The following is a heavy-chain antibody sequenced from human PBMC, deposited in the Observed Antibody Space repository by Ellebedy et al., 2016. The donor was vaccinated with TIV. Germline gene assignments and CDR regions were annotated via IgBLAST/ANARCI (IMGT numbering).Heavy chain of an antibody. CDR2: TCFRSKWYN. CDR3: AREVWYPAS. Sequence: SQTLSLTCAISGDSVSSNSAAWNWIRRSPSRGLEWLGRTCFRSKWYNDYAVSMKGRITINPDTSKNQFSLQLNSVTPEDTAVYYCAREVWYPASWGQGTLVTVSS. V-gene: IGHV6-1*01. D-gene: IGHD6-13*01. J-gene: IGHJ4*02. CDR1: GDSVSSNSAA.